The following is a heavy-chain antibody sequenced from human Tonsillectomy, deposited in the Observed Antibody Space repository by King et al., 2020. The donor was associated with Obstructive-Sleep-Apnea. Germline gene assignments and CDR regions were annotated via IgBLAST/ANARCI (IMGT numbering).Heavy chain of an antibody. CDR1: GFTFDDYA. J-gene: IGHJ3*02. D-gene: IGHD2-15*01. Sequence: VQLVESGGGLVQPGRSLRLSCAASGFTFDDYAMHWVRQAPGKGLEWVSGISWNSGSIGYADSVKGRFTISRDNAKNSLYLQMNSLRAEDTALYYCAKDVVSAASYAFDIWGQGTMVTVSS. V-gene: IGHV3-9*01. CDR2: ISWNSGSI. CDR3: AKDVVSAASYAFDI.